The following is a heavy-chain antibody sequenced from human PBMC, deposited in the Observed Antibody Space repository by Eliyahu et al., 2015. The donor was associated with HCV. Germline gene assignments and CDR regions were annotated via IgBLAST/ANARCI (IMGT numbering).Heavy chain of an antibody. D-gene: IGHD5-18*01. CDR3: ARGHSHFMDV. V-gene: IGHV1-3*01. CDR2: FNGXDSYT. CDR1: GYAFNXYA. J-gene: IGHJ6*02. Sequence: QVQLVQSGAEVTNPXASVKLSCKASGYAFNXYAXHWVRQAPGQGPEWXGWFNGXDSYTKKSQKFQDRVTITGATSASTAYLEVSSLRSEDTAVYYCARGHSHFMDVWGQGTTVTVSS.